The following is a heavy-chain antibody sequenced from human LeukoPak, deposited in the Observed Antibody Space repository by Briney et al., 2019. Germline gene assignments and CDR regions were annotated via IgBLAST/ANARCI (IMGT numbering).Heavy chain of an antibody. J-gene: IGHJ6*03. D-gene: IGHD3-10*01. CDR3: ARPQYYYGSENEWDYYYYMDV. V-gene: IGHV1-18*01. CDR1: GCTFTSYG. CDR2: ISAYNGNT. Sequence: GASVKVSCKASGCTFTSYGISWVRQAPGQGLEWMGWISAYNGNTNYAQKLQGRVTMTTDTSTSTAYMELRSLRSDDTAVYYCARPQYYYGSENEWDYYYYMDVWGKGTTVTVSS.